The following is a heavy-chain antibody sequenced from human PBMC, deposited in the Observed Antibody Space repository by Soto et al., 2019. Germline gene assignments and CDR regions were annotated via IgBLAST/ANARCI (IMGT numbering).Heavy chain of an antibody. V-gene: IGHV2-5*02. D-gene: IGHD5-12*01. CDR3: AHKGDGYRGFKY. CDR1: GFSLSTSGVG. Sequence: QITLKESGPTLVKPTQTLTLTCTFSGFSLSTSGVGVGWIRQPPGKALEWLALIYWDDDKRYSPSLKSRLTIPKDTSKNQVVLTMTNMDLVDTATYYCAHKGDGYRGFKYWGQGTLFTVSS. J-gene: IGHJ4*02. CDR2: IYWDDDK.